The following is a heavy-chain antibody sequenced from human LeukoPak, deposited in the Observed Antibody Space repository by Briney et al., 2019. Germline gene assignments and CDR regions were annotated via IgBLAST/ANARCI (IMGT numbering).Heavy chain of an antibody. CDR1: GGSISSYY. CDR3: ARDVSGGDYGPNWFDP. J-gene: IGHJ5*02. D-gene: IGHD4-17*01. CDR2: IYYSGST. Sequence: SETLSLTCTVSGGSISSYYWSWIRQPSGRGLEWIGYIYYSGSTNYNPSLKSRVTISVDTSKNQFSLKVNSVTAADTAVYYCARDVSGGDYGPNWFDPWGQGTLVTVSS. V-gene: IGHV4-59*01.